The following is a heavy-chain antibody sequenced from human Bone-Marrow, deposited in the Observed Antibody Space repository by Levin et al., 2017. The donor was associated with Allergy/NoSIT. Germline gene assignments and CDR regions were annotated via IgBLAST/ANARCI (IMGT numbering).Heavy chain of an antibody. CDR3: ARDSLHFGSGKVHDD. D-gene: IGHD3-10*01. V-gene: IGHV3-74*01. J-gene: IGHJ4*02. Sequence: GGSLRLSCAASGFTFSNYWMHWVRQAPGKGLVWVSRINSDGSSTFYADSVKGRFTISRDNAKNTLYLQMNSLRAEDTAVYYCARDSLHFGSGKVHDDWGQGTLVTVSS. CDR2: INSDGSST. CDR1: GFTFSNYW.